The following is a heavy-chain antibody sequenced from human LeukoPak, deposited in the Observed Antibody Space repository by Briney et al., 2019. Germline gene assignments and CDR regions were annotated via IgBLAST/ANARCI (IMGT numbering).Heavy chain of an antibody. CDR2: ISSSSSYI. J-gene: IGHJ4*02. D-gene: IGHD3-3*01. CDR1: GFTFSSYS. Sequence: PGGSLRLSCAASGFTFSSYSMNWVRQAPGKGLEWLSSISSSSSYIYYADSVKGRFTISRDNAKNSLYLQMNSLRAEDSAVYYCARVEGLGGYSTLMSWGQGTLVTVSS. CDR3: ARVEGLGGYSTLMS. V-gene: IGHV3-21*01.